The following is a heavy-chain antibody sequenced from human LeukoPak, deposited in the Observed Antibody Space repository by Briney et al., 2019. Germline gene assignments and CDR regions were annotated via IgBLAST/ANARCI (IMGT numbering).Heavy chain of an antibody. D-gene: IGHD2-21*02. CDR2: INRSGST. Sequence: SETLSLTCAVYGGSLSYYYWSWLRQSPEKGLEWIGEINRSGSTNYNPSLKSRVSISVDTSKNQLSLKLSSVTAADTAIYYCARGGFYCGDDCYVDYWGQGALVTVSS. CDR3: ARGGFYCGDDCYVDY. CDR1: GGSLSYYY. V-gene: IGHV4-34*01. J-gene: IGHJ4*02.